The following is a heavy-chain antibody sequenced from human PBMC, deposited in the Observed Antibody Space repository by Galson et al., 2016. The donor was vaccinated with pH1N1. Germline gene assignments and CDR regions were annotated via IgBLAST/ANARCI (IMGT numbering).Heavy chain of an antibody. V-gene: IGHV3-7*01. CDR2: TKQDGSEI. CDR1: GFTFTSYW. Sequence: SLRLSCAASGFTFTSYWMSWVRQAPGKGLEWVANTKQDGSEIHYMGSVKGRFTISRDNAKSSVYLQMNSLRAEDTAVYYCTRKIGADWGQGTLVTVSS. J-gene: IGHJ4*02. D-gene: IGHD3-22*01. CDR3: TRKIGAD.